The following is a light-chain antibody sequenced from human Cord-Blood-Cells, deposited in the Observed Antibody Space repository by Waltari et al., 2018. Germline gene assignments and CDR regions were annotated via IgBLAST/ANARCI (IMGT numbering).Light chain of an antibody. CDR1: QDITNY. V-gene: IGKV1-33*01. CDR2: GAS. J-gene: IGKJ4*01. Sequence: EIQMTQSPSSLSASVGDRVTITCQASQDITNYLNWYQQKPGKAPKLLIYGASNLETGVPSRFSGRGSVTDFTFTISSLQPEDIATYYCQQYDNLPLTFGGGTKVEIK. CDR3: QQYDNLPLT.